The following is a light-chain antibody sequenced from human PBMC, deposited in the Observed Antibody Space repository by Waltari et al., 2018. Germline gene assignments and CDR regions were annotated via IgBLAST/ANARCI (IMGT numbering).Light chain of an antibody. J-gene: IGLJ2*01. Sequence: QSVLTQPPSVSGAPGQRVPISCTWRSSNIGAGYDVHWYQQLPGTAPKLLIYGDSNRPSGVPDRFSGSKSGTSASLAITGLQAEDESDYYCQSSDSSLSVVVFGGGTKLTVL. CDR1: SSNIGAGYD. CDR2: GDS. V-gene: IGLV1-40*01. CDR3: QSSDSSLSVVV.